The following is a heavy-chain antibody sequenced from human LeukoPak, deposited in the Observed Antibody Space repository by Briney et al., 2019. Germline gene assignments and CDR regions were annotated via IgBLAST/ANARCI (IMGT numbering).Heavy chain of an antibody. CDR2: IKQDGREK. Sequence: GGSLRLSCAASGFSFSNHWMIWVRQAPGKGLEWVANIKQDGREKYYADSVKGRFTISRDNAKNSLYLQMNSLRAEDTAVYYCARERVVTRYFDYWGQGTQVTVSS. CDR3: ARERVVTRYFDY. CDR1: GFSFSNHW. V-gene: IGHV3-7*01. J-gene: IGHJ4*02.